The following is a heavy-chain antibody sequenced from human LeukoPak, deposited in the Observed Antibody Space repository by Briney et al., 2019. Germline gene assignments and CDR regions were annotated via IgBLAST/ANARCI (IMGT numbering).Heavy chain of an antibody. Sequence: GGSLRLSCAASGFTFSSYAMSWVRQAPGKGLEWVSAISGSGGSTYYADSVKGRFTISRDNSKNTLYLQMNSLRAEDTAVYYCAKDPRNYDILTGYSRWGQGTMVTVSS. CDR3: AKDPRNYDILTGYSR. CDR2: ISGSGGST. CDR1: GFTFSSYA. J-gene: IGHJ3*01. V-gene: IGHV3-23*01. D-gene: IGHD3-9*01.